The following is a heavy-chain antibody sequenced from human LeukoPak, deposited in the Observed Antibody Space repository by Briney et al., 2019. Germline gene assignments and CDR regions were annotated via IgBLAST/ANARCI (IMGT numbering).Heavy chain of an antibody. CDR3: ATLALEPGGPEFQH. D-gene: IGHD1-1*01. CDR1: GGSMRSFY. Sequence: PSETLSLTCTVSGGSMRSFYWNWVRQFPEKGLEWIGYINYSGRTNYNPSLKSRVTASVDASKNQFSLRLTSVTAADTAVYYCATLALEPGGPEFQHWGQGSLVSVSS. CDR2: INYSGRT. J-gene: IGHJ1*01. V-gene: IGHV4-59*08.